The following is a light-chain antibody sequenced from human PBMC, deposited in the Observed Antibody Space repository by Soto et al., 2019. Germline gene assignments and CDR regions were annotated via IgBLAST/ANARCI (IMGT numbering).Light chain of an antibody. V-gene: IGLV2-8*01. CDR1: SSDVGGYND. Sequence: QSALTQPPSASGSPGQSVTISCTGTSSDVGGYNDVSWYQQHPGKAPKLMIYEVNKRPSGVPDRFSGCKSGNTASLTVSGLQADDEADYYCSSYGGNNNVIFGGGTQLTVL. J-gene: IGLJ2*01. CDR2: EVN. CDR3: SSYGGNNNVI.